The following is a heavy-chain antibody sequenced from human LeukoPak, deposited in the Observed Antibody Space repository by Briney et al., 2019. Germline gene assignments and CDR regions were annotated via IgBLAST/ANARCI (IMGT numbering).Heavy chain of an antibody. CDR3: ARDRGYCSGGSCYHNWFDP. CDR2: INAGNGNT. J-gene: IGHJ5*02. Sequence: WASVKVSCKASGYTSTSYAMHWVRQAPGQRLEWMGWINAGNGNTKYSQKFQGRVTITRDTSASTAYMELSSLRSEDTAVYYCARDRGYCSGGSCYHNWFDPWGQGTLVTVSS. V-gene: IGHV1-3*01. CDR1: GYTSTSYA. D-gene: IGHD2-15*01.